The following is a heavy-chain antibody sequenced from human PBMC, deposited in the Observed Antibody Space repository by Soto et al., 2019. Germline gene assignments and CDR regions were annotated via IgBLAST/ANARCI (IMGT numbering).Heavy chain of an antibody. CDR2: ITSTSSAI. D-gene: IGHD1-1*01. V-gene: IGHV3-48*02. Sequence: SLRLSCAASGFPFSFYSMYWVRPAPWKGLEWISYITSTSSAINYADSVRGRFTISRDNAMRSLFLHMNSLRDEDTAVYYCARDGKGAAYTHGPYDFDYWGQGALVTVSS. CDR3: ARDGKGAAYTHGPYDFDY. CDR1: GFPFSFYS. J-gene: IGHJ4*02.